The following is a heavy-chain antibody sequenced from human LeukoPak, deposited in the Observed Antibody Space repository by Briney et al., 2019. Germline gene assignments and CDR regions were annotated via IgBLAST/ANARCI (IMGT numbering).Heavy chain of an antibody. J-gene: IGHJ6*04. CDR3: AELGITMIGGV. CDR1: GFPLSTYW. V-gene: IGHV3-7*01. CDR2: INQDGTET. D-gene: IGHD3-10*02. Sequence: GGSLRLSCAASGFPLSTYWMSWVRQAPGKGLEWVANINQDGTETYYVDSVKGRFTISRDYAKNSLYLQMNSLRAEDTAVYYCAELGITMIGGVWGKGTTVTISS.